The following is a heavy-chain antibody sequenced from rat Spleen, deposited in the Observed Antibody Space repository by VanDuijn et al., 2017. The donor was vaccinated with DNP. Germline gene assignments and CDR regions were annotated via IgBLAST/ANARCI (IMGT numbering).Heavy chain of an antibody. V-gene: IGHV5-29*01. J-gene: IGHJ2*01. CDR1: GFTFSNYG. CDR3: TTDLSGAFDY. CDR2: ISYYGGST. Sequence: EVQLVESGGGLVQPGRSLKLSCSASGFTFSNYGMAWFRQAPTKELVGVASISYYGGSTSYRDTAKGRFTISRDNAKNTLYLQMYSLRPVDTATYYCTTDLSGAFDYWGQGVMVTVSS. D-gene: IGHD3-1*01.